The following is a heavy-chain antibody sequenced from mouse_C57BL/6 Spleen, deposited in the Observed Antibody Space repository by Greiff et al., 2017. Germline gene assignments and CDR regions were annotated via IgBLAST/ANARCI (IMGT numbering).Heavy chain of an antibody. V-gene: IGHV1-55*01. CDR1: GYTFTSYW. CDR2: IYPGSGST. Sequence: QVQLQQPGAELVKPGASVKMSCKASGYTFTSYWITWVKQRPGQGLAWIGDIYPGSGSTNYNEKFKSKATLTVDTSSSTAYMQLSSLTSEDSAVYYCATGSSYDYYAMDYWGQGTSVTVSS. J-gene: IGHJ4*01. D-gene: IGHD1-1*01. CDR3: ATGSSYDYYAMDY.